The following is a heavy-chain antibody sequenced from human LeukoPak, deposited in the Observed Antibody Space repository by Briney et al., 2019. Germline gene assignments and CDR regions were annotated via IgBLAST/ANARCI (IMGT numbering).Heavy chain of an antibody. CDR3: ARDSFTTTVGDTFDI. V-gene: IGHV3-21*01. CDR2: ISSSSSNM. D-gene: IGHD4-23*01. J-gene: IGHJ3*02. CDR1: GFTFSSYS. Sequence: GGSLRLSCAVSGFTFSSYSMNWVRQAPGKGLEWISSISSSSSNMYYADSVKGRFTISRDNAKNSLYLQMNSLRAEDTAVYYCARDSFTTTVGDTFDIWAKGQWSPSLQ.